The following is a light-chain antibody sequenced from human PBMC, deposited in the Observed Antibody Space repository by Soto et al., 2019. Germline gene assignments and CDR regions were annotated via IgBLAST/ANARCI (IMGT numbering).Light chain of an antibody. CDR3: QQRKNWQVT. CDR1: QSVSSSY. CDR2: GAS. V-gene: IGKV3D-20*02. J-gene: IGKJ5*01. Sequence: EIVLTQSPATLSLSPWERATLSCRASQSVSSSYLAWYQQKPGQAPRLLIYGASSRATGIPDRFSGSGSGTDFTLTISSLEPEDFAVYYCQQRKNWQVTFGQGTRLEIK.